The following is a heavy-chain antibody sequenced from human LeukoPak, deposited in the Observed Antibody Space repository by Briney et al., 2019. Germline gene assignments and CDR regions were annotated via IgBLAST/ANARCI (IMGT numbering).Heavy chain of an antibody. CDR2: INPDTGGT. V-gene: IGHV1-2*02. J-gene: IGHJ6*02. Sequence: ASVTVSCKASGYSFTGYYMHWVRQAPGQGLEWMGWINPDTGGTNYAQKFQGRVTLTRDTSITTAYMELSRLRSDDTAVYYCARAYTIFGVVNGMDVWGQGTTVTVSS. CDR3: ARAYTIFGVVNGMDV. CDR1: GYSFTGYY. D-gene: IGHD3-3*01.